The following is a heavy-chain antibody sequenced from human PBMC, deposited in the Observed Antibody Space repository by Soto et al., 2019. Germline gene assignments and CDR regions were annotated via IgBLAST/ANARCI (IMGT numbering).Heavy chain of an antibody. CDR3: ARDQSGRDGGDAFDI. J-gene: IGHJ3*02. CDR1: GGSISSYY. D-gene: IGHD4-17*01. CDR2: IYYSGST. V-gene: IGHV4-59*01. Sequence: SETLSLTCTVSGGSISSYYWSWIRQPPGKGLEWIGYIYYSGSTNYNPSLKSRVTISVDTSKNQFSLKLSSVTAADTAVYYCARDQSGRDGGDAFDIWGQGTMVTVSS.